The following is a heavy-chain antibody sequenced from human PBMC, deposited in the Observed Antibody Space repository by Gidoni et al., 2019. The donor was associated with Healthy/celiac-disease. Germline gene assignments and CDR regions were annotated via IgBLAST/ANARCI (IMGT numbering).Heavy chain of an antibody. J-gene: IGHJ4*02. V-gene: IGHV4-61*02. D-gene: IGHD1-1*01. CDR2: IYTSGST. CDR3: ARDATLGTGTTFLDY. Sequence: QPAGKGLEWIGRIYTSGSTNYNPSLKSRVTISVDTSENQFSLKLSSVTAADTAVYYCARDATLGTGTTFLDYWGQGTLVTVSS.